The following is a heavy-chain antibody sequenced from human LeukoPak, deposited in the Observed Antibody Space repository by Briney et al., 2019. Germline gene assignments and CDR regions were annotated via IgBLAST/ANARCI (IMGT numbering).Heavy chain of an antibody. J-gene: IGHJ4*02. V-gene: IGHV1-2*02. Sequence: VASVKVSCAASGYRFDGYFMHWVRQAPGQGLQWMGWINPNTGDTRYAQKFQGRVTLTRDTSISTAYMDLSSLTSDDTAVYYCARVDYYDSSHYYRFWGQGTLVTVSS. CDR1: GYRFDGYF. CDR3: ARVDYYDSSHYYRF. D-gene: IGHD3-22*01. CDR2: INPNTGDT.